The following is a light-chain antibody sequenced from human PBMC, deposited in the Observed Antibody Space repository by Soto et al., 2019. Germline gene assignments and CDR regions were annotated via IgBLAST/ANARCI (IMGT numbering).Light chain of an antibody. V-gene: IGKV1-39*01. CDR1: QSISSY. Sequence: DIQMTQSPSSLSASVGDRVTITCRAIQSISSYLNWYQQKPGKAPKLLIYAASSLQSGVPSRFSGSGSGTDFTLTISRLQPEDFATYYCKQSYSTPRTFGQGTKGEIK. CDR3: KQSYSTPRT. CDR2: AAS. J-gene: IGKJ1*01.